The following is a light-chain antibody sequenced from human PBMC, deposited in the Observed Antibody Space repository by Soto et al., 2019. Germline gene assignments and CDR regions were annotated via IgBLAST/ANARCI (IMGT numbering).Light chain of an antibody. CDR3: QQNAITPPLT. V-gene: IGKV1-5*03. J-gene: IGKJ4*01. CDR1: RTISTW. CDR2: KAS. Sequence: IQMTQSPSTLSGSVGDRVTITCRAIRTISTWLAWYQQKPGKAPKLLIYKASTLKSGVPSRFSGSGSGTDFTLTIGSLQPEDFSTYYCQQNAITPPLTFGGGTKVDI.